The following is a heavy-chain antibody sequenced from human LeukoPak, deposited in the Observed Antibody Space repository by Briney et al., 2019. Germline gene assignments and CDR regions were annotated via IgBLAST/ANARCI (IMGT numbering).Heavy chain of an antibody. Sequence: SVKVSCKASGGTFSSYAISWVRQAPGQGLEWMGGIIPIFGTANYAQKFQGRVAITADESTSTAYMELSSLRSEDTAVYYCARSLVGATWAFDIWGQGTMVTVSS. J-gene: IGHJ3*02. V-gene: IGHV1-69*13. CDR2: IIPIFGTA. CDR3: ARSLVGATWAFDI. D-gene: IGHD1-26*01. CDR1: GGTFSSYA.